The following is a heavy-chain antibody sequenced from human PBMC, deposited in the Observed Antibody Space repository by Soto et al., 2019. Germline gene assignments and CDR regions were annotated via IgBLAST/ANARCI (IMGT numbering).Heavy chain of an antibody. D-gene: IGHD2-21*02. J-gene: IGHJ1*01. CDR1: GFTFTTYA. CDR3: ARDSGTAVSTSRVFLS. Sequence: GGSLRLSCAASGFTFTTYAMSWVRQAPGKGLKWVSSIDGSGDNTYYADSVKGRFTISRDNSKDTLYLQMSSLRAEDTAIYYCARDSGTAVSTSRVFLSWGQGTLVTVS. V-gene: IGHV3-23*01. CDR2: IDGSGDNT.